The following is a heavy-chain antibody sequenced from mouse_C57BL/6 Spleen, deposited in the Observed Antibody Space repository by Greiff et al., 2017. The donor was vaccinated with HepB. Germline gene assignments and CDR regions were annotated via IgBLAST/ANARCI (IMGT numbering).Heavy chain of an antibody. Sequence: EVKLMESGGGLVKPGGSLKLSCAASGFTFSDYGMHWVRQAPEKGLEWVAYISSGSSTIYYADTVKGRFTISRDNAKNTLFLQMTSLRSEDTAMYYCAREGVTPLWYVMDYWGQGTSVTVSS. CDR2: ISSGSSTI. CDR3: AREGVTPLWYVMDY. D-gene: IGHD2-2*01. V-gene: IGHV5-17*01. J-gene: IGHJ4*01. CDR1: GFTFSDYG.